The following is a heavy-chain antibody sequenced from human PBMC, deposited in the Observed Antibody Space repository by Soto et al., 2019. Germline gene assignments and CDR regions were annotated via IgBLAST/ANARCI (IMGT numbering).Heavy chain of an antibody. CDR2: INHSGST. J-gene: IGHJ4*02. D-gene: IGHD5-12*01. CDR3: ARTRPDGSTDY. Sequence: QVQLQQWGAGLLKPSETLSLTCAVYGGSFSGYYWSWIRQPPGKGLEWIGEINHSGSTNYNPSLKSRVTISVDTSKNQFSLKLSSVTAADTAVYSCARTRPDGSTDYWGQGTLVTVSS. CDR1: GGSFSGYY. V-gene: IGHV4-34*01.